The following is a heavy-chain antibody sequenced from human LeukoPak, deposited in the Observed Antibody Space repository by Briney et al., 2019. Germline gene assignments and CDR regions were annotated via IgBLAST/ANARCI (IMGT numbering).Heavy chain of an antibody. V-gene: IGHV1-69*05. Sequence: ASVTVSCKASGGTFSSYAISWVRQAPGQGLEWMGGIIPIFGTANYAQKFQGRVTITTDESTSTAYMELSSLRSEDTAVYYCARGQLLSYYYYMDVWGKGTTVTVSS. J-gene: IGHJ6*03. CDR2: IIPIFGTA. CDR3: ARGQLLSYYYYMDV. D-gene: IGHD2-2*01. CDR1: GGTFSSYA.